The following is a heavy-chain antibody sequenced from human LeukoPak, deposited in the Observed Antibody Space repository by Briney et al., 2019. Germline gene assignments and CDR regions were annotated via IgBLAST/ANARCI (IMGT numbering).Heavy chain of an antibody. CDR3: ARDTPYSSSWQSYYGMDV. CDR1: GFTFSSYW. CDR2: IKQDGSEK. J-gene: IGHJ6*02. Sequence: GGSLRLSCAASGFTFSSYWMSWVRQAPGKGLEWVANIKQDGSEKYYVDSVKGRFTISRDNAKNSLNLQMNSLRAEDTALYYCARDTPYSSSWQSYYGMDVWGQGTTVTVSS. D-gene: IGHD6-13*01. V-gene: IGHV3-7*01.